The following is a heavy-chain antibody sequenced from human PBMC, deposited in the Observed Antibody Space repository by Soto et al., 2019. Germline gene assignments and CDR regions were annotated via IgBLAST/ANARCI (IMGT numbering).Heavy chain of an antibody. CDR2: IWYDGSKK. CDR3: ARDRGSYFFDY. Sequence: QVQLVESGGGVVQPGRSLRLSCAASGFTFSSYGMHWVRQAPGKGLEWVAVIWYDGSKKYYADSVKGRFTISRDNSKNTLYLQMNSLRAEDTAVYSCARDRGSYFFDYWGQGTLVTVSS. J-gene: IGHJ4*02. V-gene: IGHV3-33*01. D-gene: IGHD1-26*01. CDR1: GFTFSSYG.